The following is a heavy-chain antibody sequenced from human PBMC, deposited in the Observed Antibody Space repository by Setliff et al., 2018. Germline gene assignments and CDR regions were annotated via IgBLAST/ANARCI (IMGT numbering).Heavy chain of an antibody. CDR3: ARDGGDYYYYMDV. Sequence: ASVKVSCKASGYTFTSYAIHWVRQAPGQRLERMGWINAGNGNTKHSQKFQGRVTITRDTSASTAYMELSGLKSEDTAVYYCARDGGDYYYYMDVWGKGTTVTVSS. CDR1: GYTFTSYA. D-gene: IGHD1-26*01. J-gene: IGHJ6*03. V-gene: IGHV1-3*01. CDR2: INAGNGNT.